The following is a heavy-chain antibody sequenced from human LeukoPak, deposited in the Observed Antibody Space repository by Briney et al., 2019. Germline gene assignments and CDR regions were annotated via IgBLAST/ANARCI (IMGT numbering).Heavy chain of an antibody. Sequence: GASVKVSCKASGGSFSTYAISWVRQAPGQGLEWMGGITPIFGTARYAQKFQGRVTITADESTSTAYMELSSLRSEDTAVYYCAREYSSSSSPVGDYYGMDVWGQGTTVTVSS. CDR2: ITPIFGTA. CDR3: AREYSSSSSPVGDYYGMDV. D-gene: IGHD6-6*01. CDR1: GGSFSTYA. V-gene: IGHV1-69*01. J-gene: IGHJ6*02.